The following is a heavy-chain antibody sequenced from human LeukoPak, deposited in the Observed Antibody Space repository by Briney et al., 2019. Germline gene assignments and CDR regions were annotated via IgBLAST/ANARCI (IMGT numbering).Heavy chain of an antibody. Sequence: PSETLSLTCTVSGYSISSGYYWGWIRQPPGKGLEWIGSIYHSGSTYYNPSLKSRVTISVDTSKNQFSLKLSSVTAADTAVYYCARDGRIAAAGISGPTFDPWGQGTLVTVSS. V-gene: IGHV4-38-2*02. J-gene: IGHJ5*02. CDR3: ARDGRIAAAGISGPTFDP. CDR1: GYSISSGYY. CDR2: IYHSGST. D-gene: IGHD6-13*01.